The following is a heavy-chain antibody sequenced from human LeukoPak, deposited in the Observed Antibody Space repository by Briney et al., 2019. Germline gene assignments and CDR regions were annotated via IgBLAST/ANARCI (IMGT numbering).Heavy chain of an antibody. CDR2: ISGSGGST. D-gene: IGHD6-19*01. CDR1: GFTFSSYA. Sequence: GGSLRLSCAASGFTFSSYAMSWVRQAPGKGREWVSAISGSGGSTYYADSVKGRFTISRDNSKNTLYLQMNSLRAEDTAVYCAKDGVAVAGTPYYFDYWGQGTLVTVSS. CDR3: AKDGVAVAGTPYYFDY. V-gene: IGHV3-23*01. J-gene: IGHJ4*02.